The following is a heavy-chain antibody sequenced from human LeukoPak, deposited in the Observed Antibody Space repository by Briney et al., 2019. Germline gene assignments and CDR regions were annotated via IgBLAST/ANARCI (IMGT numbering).Heavy chain of an antibody. D-gene: IGHD1/OR15-1a*01. J-gene: IGHJ6*03. CDR1: GFTFSSYW. Sequence: GGSLRLSCAASGFTFSSYWMSWVRQAPGKGLEWVANIKQDGSEKYYADSVKGRFTISRDNSKNTLYLQMNSLRAEDTAVYYCARGAPIRTTYYMDVWGKGTTVTVSS. V-gene: IGHV3-7*01. CDR2: IKQDGSEK. CDR3: ARGAPIRTTYYMDV.